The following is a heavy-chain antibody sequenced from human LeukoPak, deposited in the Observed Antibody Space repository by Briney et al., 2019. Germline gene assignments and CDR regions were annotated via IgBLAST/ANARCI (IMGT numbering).Heavy chain of an antibody. Sequence: PGGSLRLSCAASGCTFSYYYMSWLRLAPGKGLEWVSYISSSGSNLYYTDSVKGRFTISRDNAKNSLHLQMNSLRVEDTAVYYCARDRQADWNDLHYRGQGTPVTVSS. J-gene: IGHJ4*02. CDR1: GCTFSYYY. V-gene: IGHV3-11*04. CDR3: ARDRQADWNDLHY. D-gene: IGHD1-1*01. CDR2: ISSSGSNL.